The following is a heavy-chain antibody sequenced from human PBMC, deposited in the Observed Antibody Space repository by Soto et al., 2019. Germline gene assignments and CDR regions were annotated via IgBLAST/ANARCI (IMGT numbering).Heavy chain of an antibody. CDR1: GYTLTSYY. D-gene: IGHD3-3*01. V-gene: IGHV1-8*01. Sequence: ASVKISCKASGYTLTSYYINWVRQATGQGLMLMGWMNPYSGNTGYAQKFQGRVTMTRNTSISTAYMELSSLRSEDTAVYYCARGRSDFWSGYLNYYYMDVWGKGTTVTVSS. CDR3: ARGRSDFWSGYLNYYYMDV. CDR2: MNPYSGNT. J-gene: IGHJ6*03.